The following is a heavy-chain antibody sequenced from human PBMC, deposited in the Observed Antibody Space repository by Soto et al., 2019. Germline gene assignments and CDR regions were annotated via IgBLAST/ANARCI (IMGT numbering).Heavy chain of an antibody. CDR2: ICYSGST. J-gene: IGHJ4*02. CDR3: AREESCLFAY. Sequence: QVQLQESGPGLVKPSQTLSLTCTVSGDSLSSAYYCWSWLRQAPGKGLEWIGYICYSGSTYHNPSLKSRTSMSVDTSKKQFSLKLTSVTAADTAVYYCAREESCLFAYWGQGRLVTVSS. CDR1: GDSLSSAYYC. V-gene: IGHV4-30-4*01.